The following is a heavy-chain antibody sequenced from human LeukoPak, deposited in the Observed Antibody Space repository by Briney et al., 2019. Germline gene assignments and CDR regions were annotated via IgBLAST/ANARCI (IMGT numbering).Heavy chain of an antibody. CDR1: GYTFTNYA. Sequence: ASVKVSCKASGYTFTNYALSWVRQAPGQGLEWMGWISAYNGNTNYAQKFQGRVTMTTDTSTSTAYLELRSPRSDDTAVYYCARDRVAGAFYFDYWGQGTLVTVSS. CDR2: ISAYNGNT. D-gene: IGHD6-19*01. CDR3: ARDRVAGAFYFDY. V-gene: IGHV1-18*04. J-gene: IGHJ4*02.